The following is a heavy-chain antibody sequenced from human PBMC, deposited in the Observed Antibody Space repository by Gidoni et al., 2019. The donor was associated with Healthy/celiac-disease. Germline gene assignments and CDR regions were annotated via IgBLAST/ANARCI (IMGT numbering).Heavy chain of an antibody. CDR2: IIPILGIA. D-gene: IGHD6-13*01. V-gene: IGHV1-69*04. CDR1: GGTFSSYA. J-gene: IGHJ4*02. Sequence: QVQLVQSGAEVKKPGSSVKVSCKASGGTFSSYAISWVRQAPGQGLEWMGRIIPILGIANYAQKCQGRVTITADKSTSTAYMELSSLRSEDTAVYYCASGTGYSSSWYYFDYWGQGTLVTVSS. CDR3: ASGTGYSSSWYYFDY.